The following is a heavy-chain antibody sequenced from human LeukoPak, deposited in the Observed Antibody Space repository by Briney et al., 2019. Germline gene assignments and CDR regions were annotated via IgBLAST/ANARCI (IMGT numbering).Heavy chain of an antibody. CDR2: IYYSGST. CDR1: GGSISSYY. J-gene: IGHJ4*02. V-gene: IGHV4-59*08. CDR3: AKARSVGYFDY. Sequence: SETLSLTCTVSGGSISSYYWSWIRQPPGKGLEWIGYIYYSGSTNYNPSLKSRVTISVETSKNQFSLKLSSVTAADTAVCYCAKARSVGYFDYWGREPWSPSPQ.